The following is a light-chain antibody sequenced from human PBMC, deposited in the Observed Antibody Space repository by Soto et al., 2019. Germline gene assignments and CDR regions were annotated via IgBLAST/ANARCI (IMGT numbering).Light chain of an antibody. V-gene: IGKV4-1*01. CDR2: GAS. Sequence: DFVMTQAPDSLAVSLGERATINCKSSQTVLYNSNNKNHLGWFQQKPGHPPKLLIYGASTRASGVPDRFSGSGSGTDFTLTISSLQAEDVAVYYCQQYYSIPFTFGQGTRLE. CDR3: QQYYSIPFT. J-gene: IGKJ5*01. CDR1: QTVLYNSNNKNH.